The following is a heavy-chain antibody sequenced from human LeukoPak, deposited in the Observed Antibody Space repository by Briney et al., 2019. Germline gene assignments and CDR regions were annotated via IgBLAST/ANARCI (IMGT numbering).Heavy chain of an antibody. CDR3: TRVGRSLRWNPDY. CDR1: GVSMSNYY. CDR2: ISDSGKT. D-gene: IGHD1-1*01. Sequence: PSETLSLTCTVSGVSMSNYYWSWIRQPPGKGLEWIGCISDSGKTNYNPSLRSRVTISVDTSKNQFSLKLSSVTAADTAVYYCTRVGRSLRWNPDYWGQGTLVTVSS. V-gene: IGHV4-59*01. J-gene: IGHJ4*02.